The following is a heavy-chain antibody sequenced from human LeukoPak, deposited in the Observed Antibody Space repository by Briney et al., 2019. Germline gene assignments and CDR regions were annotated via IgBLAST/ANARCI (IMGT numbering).Heavy chain of an antibody. CDR3: ARDRVVDIVVVPAAHGWFDP. Sequence: GGSLRLSCAASGFTFSSYSMNWVRQAPGKGLELVSSISSSSSYIYYADSVKGRFTISRDNAKNSLYLQMNSLRAEDTAVYYCARDRVVDIVVVPAAHGWFDPWGQGTLVTVSS. J-gene: IGHJ5*02. CDR2: ISSSSSYI. V-gene: IGHV3-21*01. D-gene: IGHD2-2*01. CDR1: GFTFSSYS.